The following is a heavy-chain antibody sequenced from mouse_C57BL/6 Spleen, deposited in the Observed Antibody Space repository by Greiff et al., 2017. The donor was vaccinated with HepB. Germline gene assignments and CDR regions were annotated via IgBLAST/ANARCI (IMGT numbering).Heavy chain of an antibody. CDR1: GYTFTSYT. CDR2: INPSSGYT. V-gene: IGHV1-4*01. Sequence: QVHVKQSGAELARPGASVKMSCKASGYTFTSYTMHWVKQRPGQGLEWIGYINPSSGYTKYNQKFKDKATLTADKSSSTAYMQLSSLTSEDSAVYYCARTVVADWYFDVWGTGTTVTVSS. CDR3: ARTVVADWYFDV. D-gene: IGHD1-1*01. J-gene: IGHJ1*03.